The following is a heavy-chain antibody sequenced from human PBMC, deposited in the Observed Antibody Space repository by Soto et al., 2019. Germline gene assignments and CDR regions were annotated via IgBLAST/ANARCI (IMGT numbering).Heavy chain of an antibody. CDR2: IYYSGST. J-gene: IGHJ4*02. D-gene: IGHD1-7*01. CDR3: ARMLTGTTALPDY. V-gene: IGHV4-30-4*01. Sequence: SETLSLTCTVSGGSISSGDYYWSWIRQPPGKGLEWIGYIYYSGSTYYNPSLKSRVTISIDTSKNQFSLKLSSVTAADTAVYYCARMLTGTTALPDYWGQGTLVPVSS. CDR1: GGSISSGDYY.